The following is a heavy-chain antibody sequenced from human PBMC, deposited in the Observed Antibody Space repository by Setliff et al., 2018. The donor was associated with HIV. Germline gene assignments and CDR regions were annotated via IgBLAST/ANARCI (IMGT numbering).Heavy chain of an antibody. V-gene: IGHV3-30*02. D-gene: IGHD3-3*01. CDR2: LRFDGSNQ. CDR1: GSTFSSYA. CDR3: ARDVSWRVRTYIDY. Sequence: PGGSLRLSCEASGSTFSSYAMHWVRQAPGKGLEWVAFLRFDGSNQYYADSVKGRFTISRDNAKNSLYLQMNSLTAEDTAVYYCARDVSWRVRTYIDYWGQGALVTVSS. J-gene: IGHJ4*02.